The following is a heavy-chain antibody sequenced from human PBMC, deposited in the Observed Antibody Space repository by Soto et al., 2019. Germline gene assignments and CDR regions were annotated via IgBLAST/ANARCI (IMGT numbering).Heavy chain of an antibody. CDR2: IYYSGST. Sequence: SETLSLTCTVSGGSISSYYWSWIRQPPGKGLEWIGYIYYSGSTNYNPSLKSRVTISVGTSKNQFSLNLSAVTAADTAVYYCARHHGDFNYFDYWGQGTLVTVSS. CDR3: ARHHGDFNYFDY. D-gene: IGHD4-17*01. CDR1: GGSISSYY. J-gene: IGHJ4*02. V-gene: IGHV4-59*08.